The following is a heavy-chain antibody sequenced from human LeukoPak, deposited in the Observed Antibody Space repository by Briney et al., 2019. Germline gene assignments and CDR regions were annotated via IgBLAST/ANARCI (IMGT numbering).Heavy chain of an antibody. J-gene: IGHJ6*03. V-gene: IGHV4-39*02. CDR1: GGSISSSSYY. CDR2: IYYSGST. CDR3: AREGGTYYYGSGSVFAKYYYYMDV. D-gene: IGHD3-10*01. Sequence: SETLSLTCTVSGGSISSSSYYWGWIRQPPGKGLEWIGIIYYSGSTYYNPSLKSRVTISVDTSKNQFSLKLSSVTAAGTAVYYCAREGGTYYYGSGSVFAKYYYYMDVWGKGTTVTI.